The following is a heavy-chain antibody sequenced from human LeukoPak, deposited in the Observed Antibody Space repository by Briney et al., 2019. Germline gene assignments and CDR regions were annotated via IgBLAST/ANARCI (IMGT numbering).Heavy chain of an antibody. Sequence: ASVKVSCKASGYIFTDYAMNWVRQAPGQGLEWMGGIIPIFGTANYAQKFQGKVTITADESTSTAYMELSRLRSDDTALYYCARIGISARGTNFHHWGQGTLVTVSS. CDR3: ARIGISARGTNFHH. CDR1: GYIFTDYA. V-gene: IGHV1-69*13. J-gene: IGHJ1*01. CDR2: IIPIFGTA. D-gene: IGHD6-13*01.